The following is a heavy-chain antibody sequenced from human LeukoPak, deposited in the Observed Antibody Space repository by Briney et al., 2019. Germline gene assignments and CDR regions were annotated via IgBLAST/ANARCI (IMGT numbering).Heavy chain of an antibody. Sequence: GASVKVSCTASGYTFTNYALQWVRQAPGQRLEWMGWINAGNGNTRYSQRFQGRVTISRDTSASTVYMALSSLKSEDTAVYYCAREVGIRGHFDYWGRGTPVTVSS. CDR1: GYTFTNYA. V-gene: IGHV1-3*01. CDR3: AREVGIRGHFDY. CDR2: INAGNGNT. J-gene: IGHJ4*02. D-gene: IGHD1-26*01.